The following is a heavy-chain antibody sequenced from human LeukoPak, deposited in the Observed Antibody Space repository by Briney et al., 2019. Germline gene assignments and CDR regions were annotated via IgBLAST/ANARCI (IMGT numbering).Heavy chain of an antibody. CDR2: IYSGGST. Sequence: GGSLRLSCAASGFTFSSYWMNWARQAPGKGLEWVSIIYSGGSTFYADSVKGRFTISRDNSENTVFLQMNSLRAEDTAVYYCASQSRYYFDFWGQGTLVTVSS. CDR1: GFTFSSYW. V-gene: IGHV3-53*01. CDR3: ASQSRYYFDF. J-gene: IGHJ4*02.